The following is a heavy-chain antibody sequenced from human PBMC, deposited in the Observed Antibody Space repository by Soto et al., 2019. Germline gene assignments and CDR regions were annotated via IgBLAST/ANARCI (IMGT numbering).Heavy chain of an antibody. CDR2: TYYRSKWYY. J-gene: IGHJ4*01. CDR3: ARGEQYSGKIFDY. Sequence: SQTLSLTCAITGDSVSSNSAGWSWVRQSPSRGLEWLGRTYYRSKWYYEYAVSVRGRITINPDTSKNQYSLQLNSVTPEDTAVYFCARGEQYSGKIFDYRSQGTRVTVSS. CDR1: GDSVSSNSAG. D-gene: IGHD1-26*01. V-gene: IGHV6-1*01.